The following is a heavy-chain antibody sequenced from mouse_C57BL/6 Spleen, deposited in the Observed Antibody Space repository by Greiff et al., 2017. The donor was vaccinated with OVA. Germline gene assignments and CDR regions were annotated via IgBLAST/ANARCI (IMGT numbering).Heavy chain of an antibody. D-gene: IGHD1-1*02. V-gene: IGHV1-9*01. CDR1: GYTFTGYW. CDR3: ANDGSDAMDY. J-gene: IGHJ4*01. Sequence: VQLVESGAELMKPGASVKLSCKASGYTFTGYWIEWVKQRPGHGLEWIGEILPGSGGTNYNEKFKGKATFTADTSSSTAYMQLSSLTSEDSAIYYSANDGSDAMDYWGQGTSVTVSS. CDR2: ILPGSGGT.